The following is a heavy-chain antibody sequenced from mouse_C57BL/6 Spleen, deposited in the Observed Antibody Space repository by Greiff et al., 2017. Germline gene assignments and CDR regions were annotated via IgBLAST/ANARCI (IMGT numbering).Heavy chain of an antibody. J-gene: IGHJ1*03. Sequence: VQLQQSAAELVKPGASVKLSCQASGYTFTSYWMHWVKQRPGRGLAWIGRIDPNSGGTKYNEKFKSKATLTVDKPSSTAYMQLSSLTSEDSAFYYCARCHDYYGSSFWYFDVWGTGTTVTVSS. CDR2: IDPNSGGT. CDR1: GYTFTSYW. D-gene: IGHD1-1*01. CDR3: ARCHDYYGSSFWYFDV. V-gene: IGHV1-72*01.